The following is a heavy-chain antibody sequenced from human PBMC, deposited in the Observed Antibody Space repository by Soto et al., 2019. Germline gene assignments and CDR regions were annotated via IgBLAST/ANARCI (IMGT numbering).Heavy chain of an antibody. V-gene: IGHV4-4*02. J-gene: IGHJ3*01. CDR2: LLHSGTT. CDR3: AYSSGWYRHEV. CDR1: GDSISSPKW. D-gene: IGHD6-19*01. Sequence: QVQLQESGPGLVKPSGTLSLTCAVSGDSISSPKWWTWLRQPPGKGLEWIGDLLHSGTTNYNPSLKSRVILLVEKSQNPFSLSLTSVTAADTAIYFFAYSSGWYRHEVWCQGTAVTVSS.